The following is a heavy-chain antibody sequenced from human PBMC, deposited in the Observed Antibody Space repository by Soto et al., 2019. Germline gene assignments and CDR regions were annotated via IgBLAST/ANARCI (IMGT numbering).Heavy chain of an antibody. D-gene: IGHD1-26*01. CDR1: GFSLSTIGVG. V-gene: IGHV2-5*02. Sequence: QITLKESGPTLVKPTQTLTLTCTFSGFSLSTIGVGVGWIRQPPGKALEWLALIYWDDDKRYSPSLKSRLTITKDTSRNQVVLTMTNMDPVDTATYYCAHLRSGSYNGYFAYWGQGTLVTVSS. CDR2: IYWDDDK. CDR3: AHLRSGSYNGYFAY. J-gene: IGHJ4*02.